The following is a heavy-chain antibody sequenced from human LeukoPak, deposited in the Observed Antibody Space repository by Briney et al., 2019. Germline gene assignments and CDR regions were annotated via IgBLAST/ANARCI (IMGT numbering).Heavy chain of an antibody. D-gene: IGHD3-9*01. CDR3: ARDKSSQRPYFLDY. CDR2: ISSDGRDT. CDR1: RFTFSGYT. Sequence: GGSLRLSCAVSRFTFSGYTMHWVRQAPGKGLEWLALISSDGRDTFYADSVKGPFTISRDNSKNTLYLQIDSLRVDDTAVYYCARDKSSQRPYFLDYWGQGTPVTVSS. V-gene: IGHV3-30*04. J-gene: IGHJ4*02.